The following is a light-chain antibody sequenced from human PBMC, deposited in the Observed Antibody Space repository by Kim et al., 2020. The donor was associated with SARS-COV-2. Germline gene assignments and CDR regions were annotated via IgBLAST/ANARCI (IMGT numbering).Light chain of an antibody. V-gene: IGLV2-14*03. J-gene: IGLJ3*02. Sequence: GQSITFSCTGTSNDTGLYHYVSWYQLHPGTAPKLLIYDVTKRPSGVSDRFAGSKSGNTASLSISGLQTEDESEYFCASYTSSNSLVFGGGTQLTVL. CDR1: SNDTGLYHY. CDR3: ASYTSSNSLV. CDR2: DVT.